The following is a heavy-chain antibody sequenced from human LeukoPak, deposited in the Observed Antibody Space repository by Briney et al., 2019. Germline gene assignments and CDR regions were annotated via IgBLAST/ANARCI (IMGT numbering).Heavy chain of an antibody. D-gene: IGHD4-17*01. CDR2: IWYDGSNK. Sequence: TGGSLRLSCAASGFTFSSYGMHWVRQAPGKGLEWVAVIWYDGSNKYYADSVKGRFTISRDNSKNTLYLQMNSLRAEDTAVYYCAREGHDYGAPDAFDIWGQGTMVTVSS. V-gene: IGHV3-33*01. CDR1: GFTFSSYG. CDR3: AREGHDYGAPDAFDI. J-gene: IGHJ3*02.